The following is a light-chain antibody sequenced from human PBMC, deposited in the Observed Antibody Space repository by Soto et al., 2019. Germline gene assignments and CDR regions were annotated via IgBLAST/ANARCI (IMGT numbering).Light chain of an antibody. Sequence: EIVMTQSPATLSVSPGERATLCCRASQSVSTNLVWYQQKPGQAPRLLIYGASTRATGVPGRFSGTGSGTEFTLTISSLQSEDSAVYYCQQYNHWWTFGQGTKVEI. CDR1: QSVSTN. V-gene: IGKV3-15*01. J-gene: IGKJ1*01. CDR3: QQYNHWWT. CDR2: GAS.